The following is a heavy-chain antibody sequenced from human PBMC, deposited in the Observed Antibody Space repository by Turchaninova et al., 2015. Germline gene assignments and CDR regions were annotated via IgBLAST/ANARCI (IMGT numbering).Heavy chain of an antibody. V-gene: IGHV4-39*01. D-gene: IGHD4-17*01. J-gene: IGHJ2*01. Sequence: QLQLQESGPGLVKPSETLSPICTASGGPIPRVDYSWAWVRPPPGKGLELIGSLDYTGSAYYNPPLKSRVTIAVDRSKTQLSLLVTSVTAADTAVYYCARHYSAVTTSWYVGVWGRGTLVTVSS. CDR1: GGPIPRVDYS. CDR2: LDYTGSA. CDR3: ARHYSAVTTSWYVGV.